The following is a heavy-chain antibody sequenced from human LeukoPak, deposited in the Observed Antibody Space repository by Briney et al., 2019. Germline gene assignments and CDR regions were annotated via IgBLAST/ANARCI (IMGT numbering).Heavy chain of an antibody. CDR2: INPSGGST. D-gene: IGHD2-2*02. CDR1: GYTFTSYY. V-gene: IGHV1-46*01. J-gene: IGHJ6*03. CDR3: ARDSNGYCSRTSCYNSYYYMDV. Sequence: GASVKVSCKASGYTFTSYYMHWVRQAPGQGLEWMGIINPSGGSTSYAQKFQGRVTMTRDMSTSTVYMELSSLRSEDTAVYYCARDSNGYCSRTSCYNSYYYMDVWGKGTTVTVSS.